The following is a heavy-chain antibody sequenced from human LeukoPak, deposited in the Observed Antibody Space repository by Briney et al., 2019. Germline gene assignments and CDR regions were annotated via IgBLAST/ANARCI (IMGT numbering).Heavy chain of an antibody. Sequence: ASVKVSCKTSGYTFTSYSINWVRQAPGHGLKWMGWINPNSGATHYAQSFQGRVTMTRDTSISSGYMELTGLESADTAVYYCARGRRILGGPENAGDFFDFWGQGSLVTVSS. V-gene: IGHV1-2*02. CDR2: INPNSGAT. CDR3: ARGRRILGGPENAGDFFDF. D-gene: IGHD3-16*01. CDR1: GYTFTSYS. J-gene: IGHJ4*01.